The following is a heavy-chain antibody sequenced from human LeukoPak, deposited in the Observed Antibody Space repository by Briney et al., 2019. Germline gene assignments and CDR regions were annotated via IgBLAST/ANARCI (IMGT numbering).Heavy chain of an antibody. CDR3: AREGVAVATLDY. Sequence: KASETLSLTCAVSGGSISSNSYYWGWIRQPPGKGLEWIGSIYYSGSTYYNPSLKSRVTISLDTSKNQFSLKLNSVTAADTAVYYCAREGVAVATLDYWGQGTLVTVSS. V-gene: IGHV4-39*07. J-gene: IGHJ4*02. CDR1: GGSISSNSYY. CDR2: IYYSGST. D-gene: IGHD6-19*01.